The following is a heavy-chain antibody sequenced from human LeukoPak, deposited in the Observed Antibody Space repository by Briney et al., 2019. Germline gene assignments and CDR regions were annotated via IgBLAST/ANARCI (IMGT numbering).Heavy chain of an antibody. CDR3: ARGSTYYYGSGSYYYNY. CDR2: IYYSGST. Sequence: SETLSLTCTVSGGTISSYYWSWIRQPPGKGLEWIGYIYYSGSTNYNPSLKSRVTISVDTSKNQFSLKLSSVTAADTAVYYCARGSTYYYGSGSYYYNYWGQGTLVTVSS. V-gene: IGHV4-59*12. CDR1: GGTISSYY. D-gene: IGHD3-10*01. J-gene: IGHJ4*02.